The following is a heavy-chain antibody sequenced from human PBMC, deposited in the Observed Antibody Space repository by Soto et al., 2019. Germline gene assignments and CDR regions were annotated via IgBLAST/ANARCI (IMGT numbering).Heavy chain of an antibody. J-gene: IGHJ4*02. CDR2: IYYSGST. V-gene: IGHV4-39*01. Sequence: SETLSLTCTVSGGSISSSSYYWGWIRQPPGKGLEWIGSIYYSGSTYYNPSLKSRVTISVDTSKNQFSLKLSSVTAADTAVYYCARRDYDILTGYYNGLDFDYWGQGTLVTVSS. CDR3: ARRDYDILTGYYNGLDFDY. D-gene: IGHD3-9*01. CDR1: GGSISSSSYY.